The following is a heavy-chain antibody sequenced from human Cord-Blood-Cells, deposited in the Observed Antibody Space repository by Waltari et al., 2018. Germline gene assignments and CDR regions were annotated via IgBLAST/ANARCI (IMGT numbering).Heavy chain of an antibody. V-gene: IGHV1-46*01. Sequence: QVQLVQSGAEVKKPGASVKVSCKASGYTFTSYYMPWVRQAPGHGLEWMGIITPSVGSTSYAQEFQCIVTMTGDTSTSTVYMELSSLRSEDTAVDYCASDSSWYLGLDYWGQGTLVTVSS. CDR1: GYTFTSYY. D-gene: IGHD6-13*01. CDR3: ASDSSWYLGLDY. J-gene: IGHJ4*02. CDR2: ITPSVGST.